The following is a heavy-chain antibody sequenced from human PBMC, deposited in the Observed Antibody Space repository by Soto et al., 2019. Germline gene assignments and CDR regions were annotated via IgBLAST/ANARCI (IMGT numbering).Heavy chain of an antibody. J-gene: IGHJ6*02. V-gene: IGHV3-30*18. D-gene: IGHD3-10*01. CDR1: GFTFSSYG. CDR3: AKTGAEYYYYYYGMDV. Sequence: QVQLVESGGGVVQPGRSLRLSCAASGFTFSSYGMHWVRQAPGKGLERVAVISYDGSNKYYADSVKGRFTISRDNSKNTLYLQMNSLRAEDTAVYYCAKTGAEYYYYYYGMDVWGQGTTVTVSS. CDR2: ISYDGSNK.